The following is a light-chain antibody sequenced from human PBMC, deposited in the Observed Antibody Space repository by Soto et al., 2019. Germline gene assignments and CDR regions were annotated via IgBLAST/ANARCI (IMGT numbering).Light chain of an antibody. CDR2: GAS. Sequence: EIVMTQSPATLSVSPGERATLSCRASQRVSSNLAWYQQQPGQAPRLLIYGASTRATGIPARFSGSGSGTEFTLTISSLQSEDFAVYYCQQYNNWPLLFGGGTKVEIK. CDR3: QQYNNWPLL. J-gene: IGKJ4*01. V-gene: IGKV3-15*01. CDR1: QRVSSN.